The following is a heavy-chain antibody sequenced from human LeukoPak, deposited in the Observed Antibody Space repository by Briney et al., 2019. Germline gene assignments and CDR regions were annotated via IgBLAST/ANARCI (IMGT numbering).Heavy chain of an antibody. D-gene: IGHD3-3*01. CDR2: ISGSGSYI. J-gene: IGHJ4*02. CDR1: GFTFNTYS. V-gene: IGHV3-21*01. CDR3: ARDSLYYDFWSGRDY. Sequence: GGSLRLSCAASGFTFNTYSMNWVRQAPGEGLEWVSSISGSGSYIYYADSVRGRFTISRANDKNSPYLQMNSLSSQDTAVHSCARDSLYYDFWSGRDYWGQGTLVTVSS.